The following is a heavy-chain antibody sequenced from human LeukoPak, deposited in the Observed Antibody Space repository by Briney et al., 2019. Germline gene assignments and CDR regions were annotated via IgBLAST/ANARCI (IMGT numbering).Heavy chain of an antibody. Sequence: SETLSLTCTVSGGSVSSGSYYWSWIRQPPGTGLEWIGYIYYSGSTNYNPSLKSRVTISVDTSKNQFSLKLSSVTAADTAVYYCARPIRSPPYAFYIWGQGTMVTVSS. CDR1: GGSVSSGSYY. CDR3: ARPIRSPPYAFYI. CDR2: IYYSGST. D-gene: IGHD2-15*01. V-gene: IGHV4-61*01. J-gene: IGHJ3*02.